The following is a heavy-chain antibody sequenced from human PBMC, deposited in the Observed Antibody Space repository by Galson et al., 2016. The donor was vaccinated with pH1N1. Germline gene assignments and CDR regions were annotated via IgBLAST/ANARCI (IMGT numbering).Heavy chain of an antibody. J-gene: IGHJ6*02. V-gene: IGHV3-33*06. CDR3: AKVWGPYSGSFPFNHYYTLDV. Sequence: SLRLSCAASGFTFKNYGMHWVRQAPGKGLEWVAVIWFDGRNKYYADSVRGRFTISRDNSKNTLYLQMSSLREEDTAMYYCAKVWGPYSGSFPFNHYYTLDVWGQGTKVTVFS. CDR1: GFTFKNYG. D-gene: IGHD1-26*01. CDR2: IWFDGRNK.